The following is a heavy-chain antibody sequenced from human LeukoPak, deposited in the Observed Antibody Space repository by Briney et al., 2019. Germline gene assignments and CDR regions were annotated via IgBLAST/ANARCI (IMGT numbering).Heavy chain of an antibody. CDR2: ISGSGAST. Sequence: GGSLRLSCAASGFTFSSYAMSWVRQAPGKGLECVASISGSGASTFYANSVKGRFTISRDNSKNTVHLQMNSLRAEDTAVYYCTKGSRGYTNYYFDYWGQGTLVPVSS. V-gene: IGHV3-23*01. CDR1: GFTFSSYA. D-gene: IGHD5-18*01. J-gene: IGHJ4*02. CDR3: TKGSRGYTNYYFDY.